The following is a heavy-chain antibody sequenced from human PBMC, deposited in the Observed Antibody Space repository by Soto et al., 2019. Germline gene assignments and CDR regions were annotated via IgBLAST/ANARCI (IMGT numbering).Heavy chain of an antibody. CDR3: ARDIALKASASNEDAFDI. CDR1: GFTVSSRF. D-gene: IGHD2-8*01. J-gene: IGHJ3*02. Sequence: GGSLRLSCAATGFTVSSRFMSWVRQAPGKGLEWMSVIYSDGSTYYADSVRGRFIISRDNSKNTLYLQMNSLRAEDTAVYYCARDIALKASASNEDAFDIWGQGTMVTVSS. CDR2: IYSDGST. V-gene: IGHV3-66*01.